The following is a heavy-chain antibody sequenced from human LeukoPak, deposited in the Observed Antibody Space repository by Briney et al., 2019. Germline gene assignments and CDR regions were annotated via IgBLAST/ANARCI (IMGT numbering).Heavy chain of an antibody. V-gene: IGHV3-23*01. CDR2: VSGSGGST. D-gene: IGHD6-13*01. CDR3: AKETEAAAGPLDY. J-gene: IGHJ4*02. CDR1: GFTFSSYA. Sequence: PGGSLRLPCAASGFTFSSYAMSWVRQAPGKGLEWVSVVSGSGGSTYYADSVKGRFTISRDNSKNTLYLQMNSLRAEDTAAYYCAKETEAAAGPLDYWGQGTLVTVSS.